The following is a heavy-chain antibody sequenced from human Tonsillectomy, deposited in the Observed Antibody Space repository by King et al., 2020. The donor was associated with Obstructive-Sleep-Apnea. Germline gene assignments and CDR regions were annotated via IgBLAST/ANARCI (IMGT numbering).Heavy chain of an antibody. Sequence: QLVQSGGGVVQPGRSLRLSCAASGFTFSTYGMHWVRQAPGKGLEWLAALSDEGMNEYYADSVKGRFTISRDNSKNTLYLQMSSLRTDDTAVYYCAKSGGFYVDIVATTYYFDYWGQGTLVTVSS. CDR2: LSDEGMNE. D-gene: IGHD5-12*01. J-gene: IGHJ4*02. CDR1: GFTFSTYG. CDR3: AKSGGFYVDIVATTYYFDY. V-gene: IGHV3-30*18.